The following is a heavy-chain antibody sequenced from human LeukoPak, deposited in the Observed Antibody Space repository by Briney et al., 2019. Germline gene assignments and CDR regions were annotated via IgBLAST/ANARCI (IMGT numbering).Heavy chain of an antibody. CDR1: GYTLTELS. CDR2: FDPEVGET. J-gene: IGHJ4*02. V-gene: IGHV1-24*01. Sequence: GASVKVSCKVSGYTLTELSIHWVRQAPGKGLEWMGGFDPEVGETIYAQKFQGRVTMTEDASTDTAYMELSSLRSEDTAVYYCATWVEGEIFDYWGQGTLVTVSS. CDR3: ATWVEGEIFDY.